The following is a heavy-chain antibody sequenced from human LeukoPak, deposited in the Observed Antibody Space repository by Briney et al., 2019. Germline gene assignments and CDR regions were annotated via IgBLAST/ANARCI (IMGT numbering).Heavy chain of an antibody. D-gene: IGHD6-13*01. CDR2: INHSGST. J-gene: IGHJ6*02. CDR1: GGSFSGYY. CDR3: ARGPSYGSSWYWGRYYYYYYGMDV. Sequence: PSETLSLTCAVYGGSFSGYYWSWIRQPLGKGLEWIGEINHSGSTNYNPSLKSRVTISIDTSKNQFSLKLSSVTAADTAMYYCARGPSYGSSWYWGRYYYYYYGMDVWGQGTTVTVSS. V-gene: IGHV4-34*01.